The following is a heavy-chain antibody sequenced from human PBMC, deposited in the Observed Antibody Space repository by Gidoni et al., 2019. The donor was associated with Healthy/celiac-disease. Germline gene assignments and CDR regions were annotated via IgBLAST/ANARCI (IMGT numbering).Heavy chain of an antibody. V-gene: IGHV1-24*01. CDR1: GYTLTELS. Sequence: QVQLVQSGAEVKKPGASVKVSCKVSGYTLTELSMHWVRQAHGKGLEWMGGFDPEDGETIYAQKFQGRVTMTEDTSTDTAYMELSSLRSEDTAVYYCATTLKITMVRGVPRYFDLWGRGTLVTVSS. CDR2: FDPEDGET. D-gene: IGHD3-10*01. CDR3: ATTLKITMVRGVPRYFDL. J-gene: IGHJ2*01.